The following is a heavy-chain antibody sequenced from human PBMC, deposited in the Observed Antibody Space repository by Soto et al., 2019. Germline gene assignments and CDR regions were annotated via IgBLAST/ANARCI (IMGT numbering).Heavy chain of an antibody. D-gene: IGHD2-15*01. CDR1: GGSISSGGYS. J-gene: IGHJ5*02. CDR2: IYHSGST. CDR3: ARVRLQYCPYYSGGSCYSGNWFDP. Sequence: KTSETLSLTCAVSGGSISSGGYSWSWIRQPPGKGLEWIGYIYHSGSTYYNPSLKSRVTISVDRSKNQFSLKLSSVTAADTAVYYCARVRLQYCPYYSGGSCYSGNWFDPWGQGTLVTVSS. V-gene: IGHV4-30-2*01.